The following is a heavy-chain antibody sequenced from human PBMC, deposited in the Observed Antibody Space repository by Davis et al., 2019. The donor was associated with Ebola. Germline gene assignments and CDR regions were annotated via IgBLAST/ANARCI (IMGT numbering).Heavy chain of an antibody. CDR1: GYTFSTNW. J-gene: IGHJ4*02. Sequence: PGGSLRLSCKGSGYTFSTNWIAWVRQMPGKGLEWMGIIYPRDSDTRYSPSFQGQVTISADKSISTAYLQWSSLKASDTAMYYCARRGPTVTSFDYWGQGTLVTVSS. CDR3: ARRGPTVTSFDY. D-gene: IGHD4-17*01. V-gene: IGHV5-51*01. CDR2: IYPRDSDT.